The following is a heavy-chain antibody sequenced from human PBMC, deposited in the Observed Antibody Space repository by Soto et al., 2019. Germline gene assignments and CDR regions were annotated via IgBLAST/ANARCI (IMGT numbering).Heavy chain of an antibody. Sequence: PGGSLRLSCAASGFTFSSYWMHWVRPPPAKGLVWVSRINLDGSATNYADSVKGRFTISRDNAKNTLYLQMNSLRAEDTAVFYCGRGGSDSPMAPGYWGQGTLVTVSS. V-gene: IGHV3-74*01. D-gene: IGHD5-18*01. J-gene: IGHJ4*02. CDR1: GFTFSSYW. CDR3: GRGGSDSPMAPGY. CDR2: INLDGSAT.